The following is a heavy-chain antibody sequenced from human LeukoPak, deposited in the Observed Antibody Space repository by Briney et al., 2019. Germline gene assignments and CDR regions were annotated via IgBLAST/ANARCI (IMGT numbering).Heavy chain of an antibody. CDR3: ARENWVFDY. CDR1: GYSISSGYH. J-gene: IGHJ4*02. Sequence: KPSXTLSLTCVVSGYSISSGYHWGWIRPPPGKGLEWIGSVYRSGSTYYNPSLKRRVTISVDTSKNQISLKVRSVTAADTAVYYCARENWVFDYWGQGILVTVSS. D-gene: IGHD7-27*01. V-gene: IGHV4-38-2*02. CDR2: VYRSGST.